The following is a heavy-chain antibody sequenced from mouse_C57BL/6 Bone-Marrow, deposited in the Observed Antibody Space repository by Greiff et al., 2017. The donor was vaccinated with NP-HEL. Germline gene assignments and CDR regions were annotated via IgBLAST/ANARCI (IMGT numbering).Heavy chain of an antibody. CDR3: ARKGMVTTRYAMDY. CDR2: IWSGGST. Sequence: VKLQESGPGLVQPSQSLSITCTVSGFSLTSYGVHWVRQSPGKGLEWLGVIWSGGSTDYNAAFISRLSISKDNSKSQVFFKMNSLQADDTAIYYCARKGMVTTRYAMDYWGQGTSVTVSS. CDR1: GFSLTSYG. V-gene: IGHV2-2*01. J-gene: IGHJ4*01. D-gene: IGHD2-2*01.